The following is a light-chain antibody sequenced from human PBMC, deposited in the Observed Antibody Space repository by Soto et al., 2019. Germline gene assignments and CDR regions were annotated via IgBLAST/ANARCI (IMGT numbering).Light chain of an antibody. CDR1: QSVSSN. V-gene: IGKV3-15*01. Sequence: EIVMTQSPATLSVSPGERATLSCRASQSVSSNLAWYQQKPGQAPRLLIYGASTRATGIPARFSGTGSGTEFTLTISSLQSEDFAVYYCQHYNNWPHTWTFGQGTKVEIK. CDR2: GAS. CDR3: QHYNNWPHTWT. J-gene: IGKJ1*01.